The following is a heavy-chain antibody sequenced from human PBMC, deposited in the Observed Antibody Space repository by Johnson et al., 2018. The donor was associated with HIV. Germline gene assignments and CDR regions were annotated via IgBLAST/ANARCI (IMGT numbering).Heavy chain of an antibody. Sequence: EQLVESGGGLVQPGGSLRLSCAASGFTFSSYAMSWVRQAPGKGLEWVSAISGSGGYTYYADSVNGRFTISRDSSKNTLYLQMNSLRAEDTAVYRCAKGLAGAFDIWGQGTMVTVSS. CDR1: GFTFSSYA. J-gene: IGHJ3*02. D-gene: IGHD6-19*01. CDR3: AKGLAGAFDI. V-gene: IGHV3-23*04. CDR2: ISGSGGYT.